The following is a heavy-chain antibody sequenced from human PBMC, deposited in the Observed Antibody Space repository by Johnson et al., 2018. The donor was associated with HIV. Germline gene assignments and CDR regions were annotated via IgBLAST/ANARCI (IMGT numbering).Heavy chain of an antibody. D-gene: IGHD6-19*01. J-gene: IGHJ3*02. CDR1: GFTFSSYW. V-gene: IGHV3-74*02. CDR3: ARAFLHSSGWGPALPDAFDI. CDR2: INSDGSST. Sequence: VQLVESGGGVVQPGRSLRLSCAASGFTFSSYWMHWVRQAPGKGLVWVSRINSDGSSTSYADSVKGRFTISRDNSKNTLYLQMNSLRAEDTAVYYCARAFLHSSGWGPALPDAFDIWGQGTMVTVSS.